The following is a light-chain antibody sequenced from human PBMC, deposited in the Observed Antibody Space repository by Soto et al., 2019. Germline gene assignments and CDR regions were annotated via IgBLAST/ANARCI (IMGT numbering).Light chain of an antibody. CDR3: QQYGSSPIT. CDR1: QSVASSF. J-gene: IGKJ3*01. CDR2: GAS. V-gene: IGKV3-20*01. Sequence: EIVLTQSPGALSLSPGERATLSCRASQSVASSFLAWYQQKPGQAPRLLMYGASSRATGIPDRFSGSGSGTDFTLTISRLEPEDFAMYYCQQYGSSPITFGPGTKADLK.